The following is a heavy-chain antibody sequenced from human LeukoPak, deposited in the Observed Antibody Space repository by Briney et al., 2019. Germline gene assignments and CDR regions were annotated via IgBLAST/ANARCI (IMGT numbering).Heavy chain of an antibody. D-gene: IGHD3-22*01. CDR2: IYYSGNT. CDR1: GGSISNSIYY. V-gene: IGHV4-39*01. Sequence: SETLSLTCTVSGGSISNSIYYWGWIRQPPGKGLEWIGSIYYSGNTYYNPSLKSRVTISVDTSENQFSLKLTSVTAADTAVYYCARPTFASYSSGYHYWGQGTLVTVSS. J-gene: IGHJ4*02. CDR3: ARPTFASYSSGYHY.